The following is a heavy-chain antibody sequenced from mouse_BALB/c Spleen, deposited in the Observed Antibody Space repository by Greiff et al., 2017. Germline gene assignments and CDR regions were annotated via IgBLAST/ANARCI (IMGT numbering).Heavy chain of an antibody. J-gene: IGHJ4*01. V-gene: IGHV1S137*01. CDR2: ISTYYGDA. CDR3: ARGLLRGAMDY. Sequence: GVSVKISCKGSGYTFTDYAMHWVKQSHAKSLEWIGVISTYYGDASYNQKFKGKATMTVDKSSSTAYMELARLTSEDSAIYYCARGLLRGAMDYWGQGTSVTVSS. D-gene: IGHD2-3*01. CDR1: GYTFTDYA.